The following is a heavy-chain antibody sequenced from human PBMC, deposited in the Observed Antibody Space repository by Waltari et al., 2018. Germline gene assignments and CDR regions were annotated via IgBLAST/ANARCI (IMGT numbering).Heavy chain of an antibody. Sequence: VQLVESGGGLVHPGGSLRVSCVVSGFIFADHYMDWVRQAPVKGPGWVGGIANSANSYITEYPASMMGRFTISREDSKNLLFLQMTDLKSEDSAIYYCVRGGYYYDSNGGYFQFWGRGTLVTVSS. CDR3: VRGGYYYDSNGGYFQF. V-gene: IGHV3-72*01. D-gene: IGHD3-22*01. CDR1: GFIFADHY. J-gene: IGHJ1*01. CDR2: IANSANSYIT.